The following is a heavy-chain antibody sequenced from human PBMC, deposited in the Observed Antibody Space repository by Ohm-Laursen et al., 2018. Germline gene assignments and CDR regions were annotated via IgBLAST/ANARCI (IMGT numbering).Heavy chain of an antibody. J-gene: IGHJ4*02. CDR1: GFTFSSYW. V-gene: IGHV3-7*01. CDR3: ATLQWMITSPLHGY. CDR2: IKQDGSEK. D-gene: IGHD3-16*01. Sequence: SLRLSCAASGFTFSSYWMSWVRQAPGKGLEWVANIKQDGSEKNYVDFVKGRFTISRDNAKNSLYLQMNSLSAEDTAVYYCATLQWMITSPLHGYWGQGTLVTVSS.